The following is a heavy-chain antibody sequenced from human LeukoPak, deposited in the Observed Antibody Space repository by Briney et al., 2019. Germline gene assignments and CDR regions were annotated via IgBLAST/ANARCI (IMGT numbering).Heavy chain of an antibody. CDR1: GGSFSGYY. CDR2: INHSGST. D-gene: IGHD2-2*01. CDR3: ARGARYCSSTSRRFFDY. J-gene: IGHJ4*02. V-gene: IGHV4-34*01. Sequence: SETLSLTCAVYGGSFSGYYWSWIRQPPGKGLEWIGEINHSGSTNYNPSLKSRVTISVDTSKNQFSLKLSSVTAADTAVYYCARGARYCSSTSRRFFDYWGQGTLVTVSS.